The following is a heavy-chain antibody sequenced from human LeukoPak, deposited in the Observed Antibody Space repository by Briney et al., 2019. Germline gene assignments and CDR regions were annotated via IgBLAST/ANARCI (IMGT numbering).Heavy chain of an antibody. Sequence: GGSLRLFCAASGYTFSSYEMNWVRQAPGKGLEWVSYSSSSGSTIYYADSVKGRFTISRDNSKNTLYLQMNSLRAEDTAVYYCARDIYDYYDSSGYLPAFDYWGQGTLVTVSS. CDR3: ARDIYDYYDSSGYLPAFDY. CDR1: GYTFSSYE. J-gene: IGHJ4*02. CDR2: SSSSGSTI. D-gene: IGHD3-22*01. V-gene: IGHV3-48*03.